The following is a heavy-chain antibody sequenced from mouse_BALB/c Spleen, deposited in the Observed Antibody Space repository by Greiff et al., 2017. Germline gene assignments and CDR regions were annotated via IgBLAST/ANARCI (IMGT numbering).Heavy chain of an antibody. D-gene: IGHD4-1*01. V-gene: IGHV1S56*01. CDR3: ARLWENAMDY. Sequence: QVQLQQSGPELVKPGASVRISCKASGYTFTSYYIHWVKQRPGQGLEWIGWIYPGNVNTKYNEKFKGKATLTADKSSGTAYMQLSSLTSEDSAVYFCARLWENAMDYWGQGTSVTVSS. CDR2: IYPGNVNT. J-gene: IGHJ4*01. CDR1: GYTFTSYY.